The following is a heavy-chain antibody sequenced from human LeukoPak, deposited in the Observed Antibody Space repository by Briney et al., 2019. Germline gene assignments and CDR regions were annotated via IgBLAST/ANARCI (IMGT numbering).Heavy chain of an antibody. CDR2: ISYTGST. CDR1: GGSFSGYY. V-gene: IGHV4-59*08. Sequence: SETLSLTCAVYGGSFSGYYWSWIRQPPGKGLEWIGYISYTGSTTYNASLKSRVTISVGTSKNQFSLKLSSVTAADTAVYYCSRHTGGTTYDYWGQGTLVTVSS. CDR3: SRHTGGTTYDY. J-gene: IGHJ4*02. D-gene: IGHD2-8*02.